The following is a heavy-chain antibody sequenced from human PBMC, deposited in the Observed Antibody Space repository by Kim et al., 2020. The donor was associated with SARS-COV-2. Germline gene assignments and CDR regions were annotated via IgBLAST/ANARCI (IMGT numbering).Heavy chain of an antibody. Sequence: GGSLRLSCAASGFTFSSHWMHWVRQAPGKGLEWISRLSYDGSTTTYADSVKGRFTISRDNARNTLYLQMNSLRAEDTAIYYCARERTSMVDCWGQGTLVTVSS. CDR3: ARERTSMVDC. D-gene: IGHD5-18*01. CDR2: LSYDGSTT. J-gene: IGHJ4*02. CDR1: GFTFSSHW. V-gene: IGHV3-74*01.